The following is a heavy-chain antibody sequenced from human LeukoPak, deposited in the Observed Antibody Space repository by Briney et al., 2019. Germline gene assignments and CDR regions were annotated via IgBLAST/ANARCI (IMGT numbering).Heavy chain of an antibody. Sequence: KTSETLSLTCTVSRDSISSRNYYWGWIRQPPGKDLEWVGSVYYSGSTLFNPSLKSRVTISVDTSKNQFSLKLTSVTAADTAVYYCARHWGGNGYFHGFDMWGRGTMVTVSA. CDR1: RDSISSRNYY. V-gene: IGHV4-39*01. CDR2: VYYSGST. D-gene: IGHD3-22*01. CDR3: ARHWGGNGYFHGFDM. J-gene: IGHJ3*02.